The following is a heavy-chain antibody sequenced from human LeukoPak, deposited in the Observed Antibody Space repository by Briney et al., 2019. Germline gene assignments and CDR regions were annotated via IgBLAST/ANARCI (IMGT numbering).Heavy chain of an antibody. CDR2: IYNSGNT. CDR3: ARPSRDGYRYTFDY. J-gene: IGHJ4*02. CDR1: GGSIGSYY. Sequence: PSETLSLTCTVSGGSIGSYYWSWIRRPPGKGLEWIGYIYNSGNTNYSPSLKSRVGMSVDTPKNQFSLKLSSVTAADTAVYYCARPSRDGYRYTFDYWGQGILVTVSS. D-gene: IGHD5-24*01. V-gene: IGHV4-59*01.